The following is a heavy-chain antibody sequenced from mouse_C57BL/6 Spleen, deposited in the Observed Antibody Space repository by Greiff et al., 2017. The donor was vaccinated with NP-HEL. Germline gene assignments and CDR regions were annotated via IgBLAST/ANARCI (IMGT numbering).Heavy chain of an antibody. J-gene: IGHJ2*01. V-gene: IGHV3-6*01. Sequence: EVQLVESGPGLVKPSQSLSLTCSVTGYSITSGYYWNWIRQFPGNKLEWMGYISYDGSNNYNPSLKNRISITRDPSKNQFFLKLNSVTTEDTATYYCAREGYGNLYYFDYWGQGTTLTVSS. CDR1: GYSITSGYY. D-gene: IGHD2-1*01. CDR2: ISYDGSN. CDR3: AREGYGNLYYFDY.